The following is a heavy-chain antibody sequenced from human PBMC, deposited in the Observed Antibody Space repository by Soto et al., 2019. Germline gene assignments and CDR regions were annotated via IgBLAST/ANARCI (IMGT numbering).Heavy chain of an antibody. J-gene: IGHJ5*02. V-gene: IGHV3-7*03. D-gene: IGHD6-13*01. CDR2: IKQDGSEK. CDR3: ARDTAGTIFSWFDP. Sequence: SLRLSCAASGFTFSSYWMSWVRQAPGKGLEWAANIKQDGSEKYYVDSVKGRFTISRDNAKNSLYLQMNSLRAEDTAVYYCARDTAGTIFSWFDPWGQGTLVTSPQ. CDR1: GFTFSSYW.